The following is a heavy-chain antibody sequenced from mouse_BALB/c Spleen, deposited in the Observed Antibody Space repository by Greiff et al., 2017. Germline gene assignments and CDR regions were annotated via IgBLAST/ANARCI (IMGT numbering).Heavy chain of an antibody. CDR1: GFTFSSYA. J-gene: IGHJ1*01. CDR2: ISSGGST. Sequence: EVQLVESGGGLVKPGGSLKLSCAASGFTFSSYAMSWVRQTPEKRLEWVASISSGGSTYYPDSVKGRFTISRDNARNILYLQMSSLRSEDTAMYYCARGGMITTGLDWYFDVWGAGTTVTVSS. CDR3: ARGGMITTGLDWYFDV. D-gene: IGHD2-4*01. V-gene: IGHV5-6-5*01.